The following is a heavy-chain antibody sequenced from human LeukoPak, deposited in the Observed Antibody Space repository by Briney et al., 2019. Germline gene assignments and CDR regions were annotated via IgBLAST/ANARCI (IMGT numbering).Heavy chain of an antibody. CDR1: GFPFSSYW. Sequence: GGSLRLSCAASGFPFSSYWMSWVRQAPGKGLEWVANIKGDGSEKYYVDSVKGRFTMSRDNGKNLLYLQMNSLRAEDTAVYYCARDGPSSPTYGEGGAYWGQGTPATVSS. V-gene: IGHV3-7*03. CDR2: IKGDGSEK. D-gene: IGHD4-17*01. CDR3: ARDGPSSPTYGEGGAY. J-gene: IGHJ4*02.